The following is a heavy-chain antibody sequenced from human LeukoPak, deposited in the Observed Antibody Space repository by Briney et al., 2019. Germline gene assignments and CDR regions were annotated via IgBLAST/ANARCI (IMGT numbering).Heavy chain of an antibody. D-gene: IGHD3-10*01. Sequence: GSSPRLSCEASGFSFSSHGMHWVRQAPGKGLEWLALMSNDGDNKDYADSVKGRFTISRDNSKNTLYLQMNSLRAEDTAVYYCAKVLRLYTVGDAFDIWGQGTMVTVSS. V-gene: IGHV3-30*18. CDR2: MSNDGDNK. J-gene: IGHJ3*02. CDR1: GFSFSSHG. CDR3: AKVLRLYTVGDAFDI.